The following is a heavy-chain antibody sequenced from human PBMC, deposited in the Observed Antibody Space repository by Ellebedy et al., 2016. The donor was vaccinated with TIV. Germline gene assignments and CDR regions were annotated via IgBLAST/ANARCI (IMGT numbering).Heavy chain of an antibody. CDR3: ARWGVGTTTGWTRAFDT. D-gene: IGHD2/OR15-2a*01. CDR1: DDSITDYY. V-gene: IGHV4-59*01. Sequence: SETLSLXXTVSDDSITDYYWNWIRQPPGKGLEWIGYIHHNGKTNSHPSLRSRVTMSVDMSKHQFSLRLTSVSAADTAVYFCARWGVGTTTGWTRAFDTWGQGAMVTVS. J-gene: IGHJ3*02. CDR2: IHHNGKT.